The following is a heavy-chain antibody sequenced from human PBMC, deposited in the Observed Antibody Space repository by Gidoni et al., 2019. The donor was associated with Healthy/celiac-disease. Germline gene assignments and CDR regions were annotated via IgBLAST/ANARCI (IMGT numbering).Heavy chain of an antibody. CDR1: GFTFSNAW. J-gene: IGHJ4*02. D-gene: IGHD3-3*01. CDR3: TTRNILGVAKDDY. V-gene: IGHV3-15*07. CDR2: IKSKTDGGTT. Sequence: EVQLVESGGGLVKPGGSLSLSCAASGFTFSNAWMNWVRQAPGKGLEWVGRIKSKTDGGTTDYAAPVKGRFTISRDDSKNTLYLQMNSLKTEDTAVYYCTTRNILGVAKDDYWGQGTLVTVSS.